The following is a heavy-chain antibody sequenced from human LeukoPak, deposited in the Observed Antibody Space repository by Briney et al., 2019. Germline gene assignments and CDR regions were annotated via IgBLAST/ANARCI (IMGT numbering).Heavy chain of an antibody. CDR1: GGSISSSNW. V-gene: IGHV4-4*02. J-gene: IGHJ6*03. D-gene: IGHD2-2*01. CDR2: IYHSGST. CDR3: ARLIYCSSTSCYHPRRYYMDV. Sequence: SETLSLTCAVSGGSISSSNWWSWVRQPPGKGLEWIGEIYHSGSTNYNPSLKSRVTISVDTSKNQFSLKLSSVTAADTAVYYCARLIYCSSTSCYHPRRYYMDVWGKGTTVTISS.